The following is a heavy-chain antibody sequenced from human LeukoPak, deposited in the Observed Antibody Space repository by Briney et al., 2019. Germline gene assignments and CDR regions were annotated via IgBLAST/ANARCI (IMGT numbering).Heavy chain of an antibody. D-gene: IGHD3-16*02. J-gene: IGHJ6*02. V-gene: IGHV4-34*01. CDR2: ITRSGSS. Sequence: PSETLSLTCAVYGGSFKRYYWSWIRQPPGKGLEWIGEITRSGSSNYNPSLTSRLVISVDASKNQFSLKLSSVTAADAAVYYCVRALEATSFYGLDVWGQGTTVIVSS. CDR1: GGSFKRYY. CDR3: VRALEATSFYGLDV.